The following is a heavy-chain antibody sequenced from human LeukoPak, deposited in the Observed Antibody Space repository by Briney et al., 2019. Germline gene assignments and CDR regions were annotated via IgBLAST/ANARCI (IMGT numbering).Heavy chain of an antibody. J-gene: IGHJ5*02. CDR1: GGSIRSSSYY. CDR3: ARDRSHLNWFDP. D-gene: IGHD1-26*01. Sequence: SETLSLTCTVSGGSIRSSSYYWGWIRQPPGKGLEWIGSIYYSGSTYYNPSLKSRVTISVDTSKNHFSLKLSSVTAADTAVYYCARDRSHLNWFDPWGQGTLVTVSS. CDR2: IYYSGST. V-gene: IGHV4-39*07.